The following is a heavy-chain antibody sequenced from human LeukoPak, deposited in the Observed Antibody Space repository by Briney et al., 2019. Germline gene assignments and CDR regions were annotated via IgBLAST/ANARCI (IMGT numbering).Heavy chain of an antibody. CDR3: ARGQRHCSSTSCYSLYAFDI. Sequence: SETLSLTCTVSGGSISSYYWSWIRQPPGKGLEWIGYIYYSGTTNYNPSLKSRVTISVDTSKNQFSLKLSSVTAADTAVYYCARGQRHCSSTSCYSLYAFDIWGQGTMVTVSS. CDR2: IYYSGTT. D-gene: IGHD2-2*01. V-gene: IGHV4-59*01. J-gene: IGHJ3*02. CDR1: GGSISSYY.